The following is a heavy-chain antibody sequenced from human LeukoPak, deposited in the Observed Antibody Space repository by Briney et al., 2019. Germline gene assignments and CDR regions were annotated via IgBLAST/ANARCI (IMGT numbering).Heavy chain of an antibody. CDR1: GFTFSSYC. Sequence: PGGSLRLSCAASGFTFSSYCMSWVRQAPGKGLEWVANIKQDGSEKYYVGSVKGRFTISRDNAKNSLYLQMNSLRAEDTAVYYCARDGLYCSGGSCSFRYFDYWGQGTLVTVSS. CDR3: ARDGLYCSGGSCSFRYFDY. J-gene: IGHJ4*02. CDR2: IKQDGSEK. V-gene: IGHV3-7*01. D-gene: IGHD2-15*01.